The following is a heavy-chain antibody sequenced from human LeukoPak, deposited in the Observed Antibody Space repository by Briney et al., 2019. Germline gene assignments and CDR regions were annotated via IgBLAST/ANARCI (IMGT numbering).Heavy chain of an antibody. J-gene: IGHJ5*02. V-gene: IGHV1-2*02. CDR2: INPNSGGT. Sequence: ASVKVSCKASGGTFSSYAISWVRQAPGQGLEWMGWINPNSGGTNYAQKFQGRVTMTRDTSISTAYMELSRLRSDDTAVYYCARIHVSYCSGGSCYSAPWPWGQGTLVTVSS. D-gene: IGHD2-15*01. CDR3: ARIHVSYCSGGSCYSAPWP. CDR1: GGTFSSYA.